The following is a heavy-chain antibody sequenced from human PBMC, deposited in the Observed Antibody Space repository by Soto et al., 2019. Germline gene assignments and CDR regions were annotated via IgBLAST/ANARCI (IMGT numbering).Heavy chain of an antibody. Sequence: ASGKVSCKASGYTFTSYDMHWVRQAPGQGLEWMGIINPSGGSTSYAQKFQGRVTMTRDTSTSTVYMELSSLRSEDTAVYYCARALPCSSTSCYAASYYYYYMDVWGKGTTVTVSS. V-gene: IGHV1-46*03. CDR1: GYTFTSYD. CDR3: ARALPCSSTSCYAASYYYYYMDV. J-gene: IGHJ6*03. CDR2: INPSGGST. D-gene: IGHD2-2*01.